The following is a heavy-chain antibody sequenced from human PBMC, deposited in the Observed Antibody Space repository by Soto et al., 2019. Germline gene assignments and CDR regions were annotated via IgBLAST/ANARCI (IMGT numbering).Heavy chain of an antibody. Sequence: LRLSCVVSGFTFSDFGMHWVRQSPGEGLAWVASISKDGLDRYYSESVKGRFTISRDDSKNTVFLQMNSLKVEDTAAYFCASPREGQWLVFDHWGQRTLVTVSS. D-gene: IGHD6-19*01. CDR2: ISKDGLDR. CDR3: ASPREGQWLVFDH. V-gene: IGHV3-30*19. J-gene: IGHJ4*02. CDR1: GFTFSDFG.